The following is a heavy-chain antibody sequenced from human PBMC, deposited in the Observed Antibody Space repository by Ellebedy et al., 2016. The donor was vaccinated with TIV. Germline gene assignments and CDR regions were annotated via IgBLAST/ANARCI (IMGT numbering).Heavy chain of an antibody. CDR1: GFTFSIAG. D-gene: IGHD3-3*01. CDR2: IDFSGTGT. CDR3: ARDGSEWSRDY. J-gene: IGHJ4*02. Sequence: GESLKISCAASGFTFSIAGMTWVRQAPGKGLEWVATIDFSGTGTYYADSVKGRFIISRDNTKNSLFLQMNSLGVEDTAVYYCARDGSEWSRDYWGQGTLVTVS. V-gene: IGHV3-21*06.